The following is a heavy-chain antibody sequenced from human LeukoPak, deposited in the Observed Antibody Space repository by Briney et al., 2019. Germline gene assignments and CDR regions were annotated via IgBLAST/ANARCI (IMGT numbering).Heavy chain of an antibody. CDR2: IYYSGST. V-gene: IGHV4-59*01. CDR3: ARESGGSYYGSYFDY. J-gene: IGHJ4*02. D-gene: IGHD1-26*01. CDR1: GGSISSYY. Sequence: SETLSLTCTVSGGSISSYYWSWLRQPPGKGLEWIGYIYYSGSTNYNPSLKSRVPISVDTSKNQFSLKLSSVTAADTAVYYCARESGGSYYGSYFDYWGQGTLVTVSS.